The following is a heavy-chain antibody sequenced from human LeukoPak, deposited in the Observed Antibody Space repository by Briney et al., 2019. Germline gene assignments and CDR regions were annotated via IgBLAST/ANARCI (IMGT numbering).Heavy chain of an antibody. CDR3: ARVREAETNPCPAH. V-gene: IGHV3-23*01. D-gene: IGHD1-14*01. CDR2: ISGSGGST. CDR1: GFTFSSHT. Sequence: GGSLRLSCAASGFTFSSHTMSWVRPAPGKGLEWVSAISGSGGSTYYADSVKGRFTISRDNSKNTLYLQMNSLRAEDTAVYYCARVREAETNPCPAHWGQGTLVTVSS. J-gene: IGHJ4*02.